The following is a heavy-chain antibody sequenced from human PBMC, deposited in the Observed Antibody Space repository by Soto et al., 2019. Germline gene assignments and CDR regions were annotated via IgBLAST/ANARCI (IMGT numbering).Heavy chain of an antibody. Sequence: QVQLQQWGAGLLKPSETLSLSCAVYGGYFNDNYYTWFRQPPGKGLEWIGEISRSGTTKYIPSLKSRASISCDTAKTQVSLKGTSVTAAGTAVYYGATSLWFGTQGELWGQGALVTVSS. CDR3: ATSLWFGTQGEL. D-gene: IGHD3-10*01. J-gene: IGHJ4*02. CDR2: ISRSGTT. CDR1: GGYFNDNY. V-gene: IGHV4-34*01.